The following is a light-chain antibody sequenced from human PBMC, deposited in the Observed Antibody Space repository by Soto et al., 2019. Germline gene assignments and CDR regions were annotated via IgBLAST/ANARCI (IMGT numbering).Light chain of an antibody. CDR2: RAS. CDR3: QQYSTWPPRYT. V-gene: IGKV3-15*01. CDR1: QSVSSY. Sequence: EIVMTQSPATLSVPPGGRATLSCRASQSVSSYLAWYQQRPGQPPRLLIYRASTRATGIPARFSGCGSGTEFSLTFSSLQSEDFAVYYCQQYSTWPPRYTFGQGTKLEI. J-gene: IGKJ2*01.